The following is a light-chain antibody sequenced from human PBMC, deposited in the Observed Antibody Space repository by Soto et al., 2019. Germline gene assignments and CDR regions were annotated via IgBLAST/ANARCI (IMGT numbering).Light chain of an antibody. V-gene: IGKV3-15*01. CDR3: PKYDMWPRT. J-gene: IGKJ1*01. Sequence: EVVMTQTPVTLSLSPGDTVTLSCRASQSVSRSLAWYQQTPGQAPRILVYGASTRATGIPDRFSGSGSGTKFTLTISSLQSKDFAIFFSPKYDMWPRTFGKGNKV. CDR1: QSVSRS. CDR2: GAS.